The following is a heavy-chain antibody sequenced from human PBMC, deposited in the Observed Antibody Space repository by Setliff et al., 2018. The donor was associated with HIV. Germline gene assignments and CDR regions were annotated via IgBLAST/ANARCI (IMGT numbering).Heavy chain of an antibody. CDR3: ARLRISGWDLDY. Sequence: PSETLSLTCGVSGYSISSGYFWGWIRQPPGKGLEWIGSIYHSGSTFCNPSLKSRVTISLDTSKNQFSLKLTSVTAADAAVYYCARLRISGWDLDYWGQGTLVTVS. CDR2: IYHSGST. J-gene: IGHJ4*02. V-gene: IGHV4-38-2*01. CDR1: GYSISSGYF. D-gene: IGHD6-19*01.